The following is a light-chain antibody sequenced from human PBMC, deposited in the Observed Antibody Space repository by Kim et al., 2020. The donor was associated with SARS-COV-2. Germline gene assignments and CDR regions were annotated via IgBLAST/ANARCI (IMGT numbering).Light chain of an antibody. V-gene: IGKV3-11*01. J-gene: IGKJ4*01. CDR3: QQRSNWPPT. CDR1: QSVSSY. Sequence: EIVLTQSPATLSLSPGERATLSCRASQSVSSYLAWYQQRPGQAPRLLIYDASNRATGIPARFSGSGSGIDFTLTISSLEPEDFEVYYCQQRSNWPPTFGGGTKVDIK. CDR2: DAS.